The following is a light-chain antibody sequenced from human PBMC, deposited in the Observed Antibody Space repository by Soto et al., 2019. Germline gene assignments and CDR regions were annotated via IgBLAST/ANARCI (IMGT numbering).Light chain of an antibody. J-gene: IGLJ2*01. Sequence: QSVLTQPPSASGTPGQTVTISCSGSSSIIGSNSVNWFQHLPGAVPKLLIFSNHQRPSGVPDRFSGSKSGTSASLAISGLQTEDEADYYCSAWDDSLVVVFGGGTKLTVL. CDR1: SSIIGSNS. V-gene: IGLV1-44*01. CDR2: SNH. CDR3: SAWDDSLVVV.